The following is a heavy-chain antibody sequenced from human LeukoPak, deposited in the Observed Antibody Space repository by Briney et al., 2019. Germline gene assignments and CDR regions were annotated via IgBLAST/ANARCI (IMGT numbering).Heavy chain of an antibody. CDR3: ASNWNYIRGYGMDV. CDR2: INQDGTEK. CDR1: GFTFNNYW. Sequence: GGSLRLSCAASGFTFNNYWMSWVRQAPGKRLQWVANINQDGTEKHYVDSVRDRFSISRDNAKNSLYLQMNSLRAEDTAVYYCASNWNYIRGYGMDVWGQGTTVTVSS. V-gene: IGHV3-7*01. D-gene: IGHD1-7*01. J-gene: IGHJ6*02.